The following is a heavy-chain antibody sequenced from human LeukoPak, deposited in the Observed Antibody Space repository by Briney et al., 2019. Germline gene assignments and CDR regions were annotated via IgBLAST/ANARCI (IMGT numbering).Heavy chain of an antibody. CDR3: ARDQLPAFITGTTPYYYGMDV. CDR2: ISYDGSNK. V-gene: IGHV3-30-3*01. CDR1: GFTFSSYA. J-gene: IGHJ6*02. D-gene: IGHD1-20*01. Sequence: GGSLRLSCAASGFTFSSYAMSWVRQAPGKGLEWVAVISYDGSNKYYADSVKGRFTISRDNSKNTLYLQMNSLRAEDTAVYYCARDQLPAFITGTTPYYYGMDVWGQGTTVTVSS.